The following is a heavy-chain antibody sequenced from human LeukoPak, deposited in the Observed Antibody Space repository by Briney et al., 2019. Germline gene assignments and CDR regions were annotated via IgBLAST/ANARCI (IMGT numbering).Heavy chain of an antibody. CDR1: GYTFTGYY. D-gene: IGHD5-12*01. CDR2: ISAYNGNT. J-gene: IGHJ4*02. CDR3: AREATIKAFDY. Sequence: ASVKVSCKASGYTFTGYYMHWVRQAPGQGLEWMGWISAYNGNTNYAQKLQGRVTMTTDTSTSTAYMELRSLRSDDTAVYYCAREATIKAFDYWGQGTLVTVSS. V-gene: IGHV1-18*04.